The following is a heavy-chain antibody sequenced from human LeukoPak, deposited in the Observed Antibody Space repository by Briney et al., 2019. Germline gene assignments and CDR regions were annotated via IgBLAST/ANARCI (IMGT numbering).Heavy chain of an antibody. CDR2: IKRKTDGGTT. V-gene: IGHV3-15*01. D-gene: IGHD5-18*01. J-gene: IGHJ6*02. CDR1: GFTFSNAW. Sequence: PGGSLRLSCAASGFTFSNAWMSWVRQAPGKGLEWVGRIKRKTDGGTTDYVAPVKGRLTISRDDSKNTLFLQMNSLKTEDTAVYYCTTNTAMVSSRMDFWGQGTTVTVSS. CDR3: TTNTAMVSSRMDF.